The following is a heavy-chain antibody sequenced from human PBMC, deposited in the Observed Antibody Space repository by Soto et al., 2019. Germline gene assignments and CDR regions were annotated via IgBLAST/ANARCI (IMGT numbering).Heavy chain of an antibody. V-gene: IGHV1-69*13. Sequence: SVKVSCKASGGIFSTYAISWLRQAPGQGLEWMGGIIPLFGTPNYAQRFQGRVTITADESTSTAYMELSRLRSEDTAVYYCARDRDDYGSGNYYNRIDFWGQGTPVTVSS. CDR3: ARDRDDYGSGNYYNRIDF. D-gene: IGHD3-10*01. CDR1: GGIFSTYA. CDR2: IIPLFGTP. J-gene: IGHJ4*02.